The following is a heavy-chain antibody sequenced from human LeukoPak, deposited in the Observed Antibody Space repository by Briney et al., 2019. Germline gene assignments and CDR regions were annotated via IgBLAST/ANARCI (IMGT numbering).Heavy chain of an antibody. Sequence: PGGSLRLSCAASGFTFSNYEMNWVRQAPGKGLEWVSYMSSRGSIIFYADSVKGRFTISRDNAKNSLYLQMDSLGVEDTAVYYCARGAAGGMYNWFDPWGQGTLVTVSS. D-gene: IGHD6-13*01. V-gene: IGHV3-48*03. CDR3: ARGAAGGMYNWFDP. CDR2: MSSRGSII. J-gene: IGHJ5*02. CDR1: GFTFSNYE.